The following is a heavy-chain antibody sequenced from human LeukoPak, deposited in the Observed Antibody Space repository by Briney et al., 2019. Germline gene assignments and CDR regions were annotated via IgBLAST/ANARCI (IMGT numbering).Heavy chain of an antibody. CDR2: INPSGGST. Sequence: ASVKVSCKASGYTFTNYYMHWVRQAPGQGLEWMGIINPSGGSTSYAQSFQGRVTVTRDTTTSTAYMELSSLRSEDTAVYYCARETGAHCGADSCYYHGMDVWGQGTTVTVSS. CDR1: GYTFTNYY. V-gene: IGHV1-46*01. CDR3: ARETGAHCGADSCYYHGMDV. D-gene: IGHD2-21*01. J-gene: IGHJ6*02.